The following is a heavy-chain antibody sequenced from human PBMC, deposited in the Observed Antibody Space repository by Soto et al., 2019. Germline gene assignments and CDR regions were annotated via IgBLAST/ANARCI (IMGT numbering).Heavy chain of an antibody. J-gene: IGHJ4*02. Sequence: PSETLSLTCTVSGGSISSGGYYWSWIRQHPGKGLEWIGYIYYSGSTYYNPSLKSRVTISVDTSKNQFSLKLSSVTAADTAVYYCARDRGIFGVGTPLLPRPTINWGQGTLVTVSS. D-gene: IGHD3-3*01. CDR2: IYYSGST. CDR3: ARDRGIFGVGTPLLPRPTIN. CDR1: GGSISSGGYY. V-gene: IGHV4-31*03.